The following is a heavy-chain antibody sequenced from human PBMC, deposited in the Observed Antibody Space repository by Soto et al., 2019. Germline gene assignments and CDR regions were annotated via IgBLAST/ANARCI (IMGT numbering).Heavy chain of an antibody. Sequence: SGPTLVKPTQTLTLTCTFSGFSLSTSGVGVGWIRQPPGKALEWLALIYWDDDKRYSPSLKSRLTITKETSKNQVVLTMTNMDPVDTATYYCAHTFLRQGVANPRFAEYFQHWGQGTLVTVSS. J-gene: IGHJ1*01. CDR2: IYWDDDK. D-gene: IGHD5-12*01. V-gene: IGHV2-5*02. CDR1: GFSLSTSGVG. CDR3: AHTFLRQGVANPRFAEYFQH.